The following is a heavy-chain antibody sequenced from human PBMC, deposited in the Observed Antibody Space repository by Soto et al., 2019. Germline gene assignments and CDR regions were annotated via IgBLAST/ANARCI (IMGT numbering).Heavy chain of an antibody. Sequence: PWQTRSLTCAISGDSVSSNTAAWNWIRSSPSRGLEWLGRTYYRSNWRHDYAVSVKSRITVNPDTSKNHFSLQLNSVTPDDTAVYYCARGVAGSGFDLWGQGTLVTVSS. J-gene: IGHJ4*02. CDR2: TYYRSNWRH. CDR3: ARGVAGSGFDL. V-gene: IGHV6-1*01. D-gene: IGHD6-19*01. CDR1: GDSVSSNTAA.